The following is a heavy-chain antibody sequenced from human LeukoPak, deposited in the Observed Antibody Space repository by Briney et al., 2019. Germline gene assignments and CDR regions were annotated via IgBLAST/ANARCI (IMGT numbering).Heavy chain of an antibody. D-gene: IGHD5-24*01. J-gene: IGHJ6*02. CDR1: GFTFSSYG. V-gene: IGHV3-30*03. Sequence: GRSLRLSCAVSGFTFSSYGMHWVRQAPGKGLEWMAVISYDGTNKYYADSVKGRFTISRDNSKNTLYLQMNSLRAEDTAVYYCARDRSYNMDVWGQGTTVTVSS. CDR2: ISYDGTNK. CDR3: ARDRSYNMDV.